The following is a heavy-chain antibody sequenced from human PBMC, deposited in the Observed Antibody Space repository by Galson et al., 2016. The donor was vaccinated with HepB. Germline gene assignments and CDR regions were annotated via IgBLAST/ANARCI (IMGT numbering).Heavy chain of an antibody. D-gene: IGHD2-8*02. Sequence: SLRLSCAASGFPFSNXDMRXXXRTXXXGLXXXSGXXASXSXTYXXHSVXGRFTISRDNSKNTLFLQMNSLTAEDTAVYYCAKSSVLVATRLLYFDVWGRGTRVTVSS. CDR1: GFPFSNXD. CDR3: AKSSVLVATRLLYFDV. CDR2: XXASXSXT. V-gene: IGHV3-23*05. J-gene: IGHJ2*01.